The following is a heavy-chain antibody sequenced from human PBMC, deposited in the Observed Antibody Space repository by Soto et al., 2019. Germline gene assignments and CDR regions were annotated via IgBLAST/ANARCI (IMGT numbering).Heavy chain of an antibody. J-gene: IGHJ4*02. V-gene: IGHV3-48*01. CDR3: ARRNSGYDYAFDY. D-gene: IGHD5-12*01. Sequence: GGSLRLSCAASGFTFSGYSMDWVRQAPGKGLEWVSYISGSSRTIYYADSVKGRFTISRDNAKKSVYLQMNSLRAEDTAVYYCARRNSGYDYAFDYWDQGTLVTVSS. CDR2: ISGSSRTI. CDR1: GFTFSGYS.